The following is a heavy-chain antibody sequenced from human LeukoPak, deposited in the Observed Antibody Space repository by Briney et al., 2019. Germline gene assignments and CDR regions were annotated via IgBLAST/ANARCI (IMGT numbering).Heavy chain of an antibody. Sequence: SETLSLTCAVYGGSFSGYYWSWIRQPPGKGLEWIGEINHSGSTNYNPSLKSRVTISVDTSKNQFSLKLSSVTAADTAVYYCARGRPLDYWGQGTLVIVSS. CDR1: GGSFSGYY. CDR2: INHSGST. CDR3: ARGRPLDY. V-gene: IGHV4-34*01. D-gene: IGHD1-14*01. J-gene: IGHJ4*02.